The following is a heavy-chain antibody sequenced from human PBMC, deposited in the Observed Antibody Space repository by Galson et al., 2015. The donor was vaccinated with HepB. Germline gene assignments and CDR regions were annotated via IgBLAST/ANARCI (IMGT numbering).Heavy chain of an antibody. CDR1: GGTFSSYA. CDR2: IIPIFGTA. D-gene: IGHD5-24*01. V-gene: IGHV1-69*13. Sequence: SVKVSCKASGGTFSSYAISWVRQAPGQGLEWMGGIIPIFGTANYAQKFQGRVTITADESTSTAYMELSSLRSEDTAVYYCARKAGDGYNSLRGGYFDLWGRGTLVTVSS. J-gene: IGHJ2*01. CDR3: ARKAGDGYNSLRGGYFDL.